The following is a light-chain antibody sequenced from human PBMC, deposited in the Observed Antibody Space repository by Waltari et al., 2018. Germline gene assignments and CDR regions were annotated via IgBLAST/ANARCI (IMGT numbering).Light chain of an antibody. V-gene: IGKV1-39*01. Sequence: DIQMTQSPSSLSASIGDRVTITCRTSQSIACWLTWYQQKPGQAPKLLIYNASSLQSGVPSRFSGSGSGTEFTLSISSLQPDDFATYYCQHCNSNPPTFGQGTKLEI. CDR2: NAS. J-gene: IGKJ2*01. CDR1: QSIACW. CDR3: QHCNSNPPT.